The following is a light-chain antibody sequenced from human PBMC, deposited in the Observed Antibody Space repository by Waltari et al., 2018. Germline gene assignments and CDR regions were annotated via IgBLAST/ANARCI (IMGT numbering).Light chain of an antibody. CDR1: QSVRDY. J-gene: IGKJ4*01. CDR3: QQYLTWPLT. CDR2: GAS. Sequence: VMTQSPATLSVSPGEGATLSCRATQSVRDYLAWHQQRPGQAPRLLISGASTRATGIPARFSGNGFGTEFSLTITSMQSEDFAVYYCQQYLTWPLTFGGGTKVEIK. V-gene: IGKV3-15*01.